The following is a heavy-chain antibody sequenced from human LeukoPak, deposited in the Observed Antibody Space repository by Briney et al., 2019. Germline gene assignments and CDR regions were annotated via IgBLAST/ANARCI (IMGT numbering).Heavy chain of an antibody. CDR3: ARVESGIAVAGGYYGMDV. CDR2: TYYSGST. J-gene: IGHJ6*02. D-gene: IGHD6-19*01. CDR1: GGSISSYY. Sequence: PSETLSLTCTVSGGSISSYYWSWIRQPPGKGLEWIGYTYYSGSTNYNPSLKSRVTISVDTSKNQFSLKLSSVTAADTAVYYCARVESGIAVAGGYYGMDVWGQGTTVTVSS. V-gene: IGHV4-59*01.